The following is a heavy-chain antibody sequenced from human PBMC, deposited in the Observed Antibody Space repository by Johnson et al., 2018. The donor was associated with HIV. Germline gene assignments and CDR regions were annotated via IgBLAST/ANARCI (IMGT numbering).Heavy chain of an antibody. Sequence: VQLVESGGGLVQPGGSLRLSCAASGFTVSSNYMSWVRQAPGKGLEWVSVIYIGGKTYYADSVKGRFTISRDNSKNTLYLQMNSLRVEDTAVYYCARDPYYDFLTGPRDAFDIWGQGTMVTVSS. D-gene: IGHD3-9*01. CDR2: IYIGGKT. CDR3: ARDPYYDFLTGPRDAFDI. CDR1: GFTVSSNY. J-gene: IGHJ3*02. V-gene: IGHV3-66*01.